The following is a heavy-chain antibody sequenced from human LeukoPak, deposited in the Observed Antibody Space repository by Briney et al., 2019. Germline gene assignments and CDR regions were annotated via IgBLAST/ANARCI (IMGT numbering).Heavy chain of an antibody. CDR2: IYYSGST. Sequence: PSETLSLTCTVSGGSISSYYWSWIRQPPGKGLEWIGYIYYSGSTNYNPSLKGRVTISVDTSKNQFSLKLRSVTAADTAVYYCARLGRGYLHFDYWGQGTLVTVSS. D-gene: IGHD2-2*01. J-gene: IGHJ4*02. CDR1: GGSISSYY. V-gene: IGHV4-59*01. CDR3: ARLGRGYLHFDY.